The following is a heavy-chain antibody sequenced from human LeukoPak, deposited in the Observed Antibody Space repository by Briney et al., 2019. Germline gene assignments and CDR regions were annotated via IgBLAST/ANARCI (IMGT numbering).Heavy chain of an antibody. V-gene: IGHV3-33*01. J-gene: IGHJ4*02. CDR2: IWYDGSNK. D-gene: IGHD2-8*01. CDR3: ARGLMGTGGPKGIGYYFDY. Sequence: GRSLRLSCAASGFTFSSYGMHWVRQAPGKGLEWVAVIWYDGSNKYYADSVKGRFTISRDNSKNTLYLQMNSLRAEDTAVYYCARGLMGTGGPKGIGYYFDYWGQGTLVTVSS. CDR1: GFTFSSYG.